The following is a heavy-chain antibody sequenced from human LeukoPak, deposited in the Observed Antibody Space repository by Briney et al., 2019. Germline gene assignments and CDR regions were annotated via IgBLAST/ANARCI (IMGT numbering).Heavy chain of an antibody. Sequence: QPGGSLTLSCAASGFTFSIYSMNWVRQAPGKALERVSYISSSSSTIYYADSMKGRYTISRDNAKNSLYLQMNSLRAEDTAVYYCARDLGYSVRLGYFDLWGRGTLVTVSS. D-gene: IGHD5/OR15-5a*01. V-gene: IGHV3-48*01. J-gene: IGHJ2*01. CDR3: ARDLGYSVRLGYFDL. CDR1: GFTFSIYS. CDR2: ISSSSSTI.